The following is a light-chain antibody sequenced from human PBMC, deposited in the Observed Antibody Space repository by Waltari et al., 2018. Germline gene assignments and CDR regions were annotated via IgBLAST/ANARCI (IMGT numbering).Light chain of an antibody. CDR1: QSVSSN. V-gene: IGKV3-15*01. CDR2: GAS. CDR3: QQYNNLAA. J-gene: IGKJ1*01. Sequence: EIVMTQSPATLSVSPGERATLSCRASQSVSSNLAWYQQKPGQAPRLLIYGASTRATGIPARFSGSGSGTEFTLTISSLQSEDFAVYYCQQYNNLAAFSQGTKVEIK.